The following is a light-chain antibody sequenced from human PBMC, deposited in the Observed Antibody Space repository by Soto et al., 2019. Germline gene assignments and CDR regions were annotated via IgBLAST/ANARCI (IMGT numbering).Light chain of an antibody. CDR2: GAS. CDR1: QSVAYTY. V-gene: IGKV3-20*01. J-gene: IGKJ3*01. Sequence: EIVLTQSPSTLSFSPWERSTLSFMASQSVAYTYLAWFQQKPGQAPRLLVYGASNRATGIPDRFSGSGSGTDFTLTISRREPEDFAVYYCQQYGTSPFTFCPGTKVDI. CDR3: QQYGTSPFT.